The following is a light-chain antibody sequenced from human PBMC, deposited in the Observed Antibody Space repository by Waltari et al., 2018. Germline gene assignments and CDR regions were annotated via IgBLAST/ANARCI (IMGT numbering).Light chain of an antibody. CDR1: KNDIGTYNF. J-gene: IGLJ2*01. CDR3: CSYAGGSRVI. CDR2: EAT. V-gene: IGLV2-23*01. Sequence: QSALTQPASLSGSPGQSITISCAGTKNDIGTYNFVSWFQQFPGQAPQPFVSEATKRPSGVSYRFSGSKAGNTASLTISGLQAEDEADYYCCSYAGGSRVIFGGGTKLTVL.